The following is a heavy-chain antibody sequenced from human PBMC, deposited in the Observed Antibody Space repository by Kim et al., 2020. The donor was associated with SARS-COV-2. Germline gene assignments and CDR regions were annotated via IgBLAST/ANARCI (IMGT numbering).Heavy chain of an antibody. CDR1: GGTFSSYA. CDR2: IIPIFGTA. CDR3: ARANPYYYDSSGYRQFDY. D-gene: IGHD3-22*01. J-gene: IGHJ4*02. Sequence: SVKVSCKASGGTFSSYAISWVRQAPGQGLEWMGGIIPIFGTANYAQKFQGRVTITADESTSTAYMELSSLRSEDTAVYYCARANPYYYDSSGYRQFDYWGQGTLVTVSS. V-gene: IGHV1-69*13.